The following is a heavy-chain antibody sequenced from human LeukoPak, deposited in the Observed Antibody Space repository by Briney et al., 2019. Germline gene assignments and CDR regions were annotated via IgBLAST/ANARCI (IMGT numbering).Heavy chain of an antibody. CDR1: GYTFTGYY. D-gene: IGHD3-22*01. CDR2: INPNSGGT. Sequence: ASVKVSCKASGYTFTGYYMHWVRQAPGQGLEWMGWINPNSGGTNYAQKFQGRVTMTRDTSISTAYMELSRLRSDVTAVYYCARDRDTMITGNWFDPWGQGTLVTVSS. V-gene: IGHV1-2*02. J-gene: IGHJ5*02. CDR3: ARDRDTMITGNWFDP.